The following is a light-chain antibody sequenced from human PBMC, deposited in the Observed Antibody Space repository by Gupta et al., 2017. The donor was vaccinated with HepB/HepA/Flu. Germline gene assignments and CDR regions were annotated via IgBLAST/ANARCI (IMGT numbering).Light chain of an antibody. CDR2: WAS. V-gene: IGKV4-1*01. Sequence: DIVMTQSPDSLAVSLGERATINCKSSQSVLYRSNSKNYLAWYQQKPGQPPKLLIYWASTRESGVPDRFSGSGSGTDFTLTISSLQAEDVAVYYWQKYYSTLTFGGGTKVEIK. J-gene: IGKJ4*01. CDR3: QKYYSTLT. CDR1: QSVLYRSNSKNY.